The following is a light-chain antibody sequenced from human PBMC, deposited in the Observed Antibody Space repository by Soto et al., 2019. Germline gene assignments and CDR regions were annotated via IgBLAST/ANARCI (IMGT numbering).Light chain of an antibody. CDR3: QPYKSYST. Sequence: DIQLTPPPSTLCASVGDRVTLTCRASHSLNTILAWYQQRPGTAPKLLIYDAPTLKSGVPSRCSGGGSRTEFTITINNLPHHDLATYICQPYKSYSTFGRGTKVDI. V-gene: IGKV1-5*01. CDR1: HSLNTI. CDR2: DAP. J-gene: IGKJ1*01.